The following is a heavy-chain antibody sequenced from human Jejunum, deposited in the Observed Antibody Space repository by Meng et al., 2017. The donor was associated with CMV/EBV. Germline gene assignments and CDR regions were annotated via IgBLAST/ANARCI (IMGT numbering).Heavy chain of an antibody. CDR1: GYTFTGYY. CDR3: ARVRTVTSPFDL. D-gene: IGHD4-17*01. V-gene: IGHV1-2*02. J-gene: IGHJ4*02. CDR2: INPHSGGT. Sequence: QVQLVQSGAEVKKPGASVKVSCKASGYTFTGYYLYWVRQAPGQRIESMGWINPHSGGTNFAQKFRGRVTMTRDTSMSTAFMELSGLTSDDTAVYYCARVRTVTSPFDLWGQGPLVTVAS.